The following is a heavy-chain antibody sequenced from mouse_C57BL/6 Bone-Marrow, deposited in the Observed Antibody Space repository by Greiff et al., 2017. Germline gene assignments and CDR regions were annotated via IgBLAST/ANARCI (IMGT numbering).Heavy chain of an antibody. J-gene: IGHJ3*01. Sequence: VKLQQPGAELVRPGSSVKLSCKASGYTFTSYWLAWVKQRPGQGLAWIGNIYPSDSETHYNQNFKDKATLTVDKSSSTAYMQLSSLTSEDSAVYYCAREGLRRWFADWGQGTLTVSA. V-gene: IGHV1-61*01. CDR2: IYPSDSET. CDR3: AREGLRRWFAD. D-gene: IGHD2-4*01. CDR1: GYTFTSYW.